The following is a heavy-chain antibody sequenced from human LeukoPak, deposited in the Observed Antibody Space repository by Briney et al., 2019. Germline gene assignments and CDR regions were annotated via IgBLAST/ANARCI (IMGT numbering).Heavy chain of an antibody. CDR1: GFTFSSYG. Sequence: GALRPSFAAPGFTFSSYGMHWVRQAPGKGVGWGAVISYDGSNKYYADSVKGRFTISRDNSKNTLYLQMNSLRAEDTAVYYCANKPHTVPYGMDVWGQGTTVTVSS. V-gene: IGHV3-30*18. J-gene: IGHJ6*02. CDR3: ANKPHTVPYGMDV. CDR2: ISYDGSNK. D-gene: IGHD4-17*01.